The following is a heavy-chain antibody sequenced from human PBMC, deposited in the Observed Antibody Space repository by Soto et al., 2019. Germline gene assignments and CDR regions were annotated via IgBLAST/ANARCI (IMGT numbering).Heavy chain of an antibody. J-gene: IGHJ2*01. CDR2: IYYSGST. CDR3: ARDTVTTLYWYFDL. V-gene: IGHV4-59*01. Sequence: PSETLSLTCTVSGGSISSYYWSWIRQPPGKGLEWIGYIYYSGSTNYNPSLKSRVTISVDTSKNQFSLKLSSVTAADTAVYYCARDTVTTLYWYFDLWGRGTLVTVPQ. D-gene: IGHD4-17*01. CDR1: GGSISSYY.